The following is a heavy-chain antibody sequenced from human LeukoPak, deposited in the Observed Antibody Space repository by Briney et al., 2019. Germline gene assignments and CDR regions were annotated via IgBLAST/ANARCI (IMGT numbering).Heavy chain of an antibody. CDR2: ISGSGGTT. CDR1: GFTFSSNA. Sequence: QPGGSLRLSCAASGFTFSSNAMSWVRQAPGKGLEWVSAISGSGGTTYYADSVEGRFTISRDNSKNTLYLQMNSLRAEDTAVYYCAKGYSSSSRFDYWGQGTQVTVSS. J-gene: IGHJ4*02. V-gene: IGHV3-23*01. D-gene: IGHD6-6*01. CDR3: AKGYSSSSRFDY.